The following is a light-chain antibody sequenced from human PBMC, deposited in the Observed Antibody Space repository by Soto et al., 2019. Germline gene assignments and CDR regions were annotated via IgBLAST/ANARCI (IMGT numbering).Light chain of an antibody. V-gene: IGKV4-1*01. CDR3: QQYYTARRT. J-gene: IGKJ2*01. Sequence: DIVLTQSPDSLAVSLGERATINCKSSQTVLYTSNNKNYLAWYQQKPGQPPKLLIYWASTREFGVPDRFSGSGSGTDFTLTISSLQAEDVAVYYCQQYYTARRTFGQGTKLEIK. CDR1: QTVLYTSNNKNY. CDR2: WAS.